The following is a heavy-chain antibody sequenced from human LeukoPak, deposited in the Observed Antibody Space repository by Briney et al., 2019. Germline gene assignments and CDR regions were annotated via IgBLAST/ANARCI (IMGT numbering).Heavy chain of an antibody. CDR1: GFTFSGYT. Sequence: GGSLRLSCAASGFTFSGYTMNWVRQAPGKGLEWVSSISGGSSYIYSADSVKGRFTITRDNAKNSLYLQMSTLRAEDTAVYYCARDGAMVTGFDFWGQGTLVTVSS. D-gene: IGHD5-18*01. CDR2: ISGGSSYI. V-gene: IGHV3-21*01. J-gene: IGHJ4*02. CDR3: ARDGAMVTGFDF.